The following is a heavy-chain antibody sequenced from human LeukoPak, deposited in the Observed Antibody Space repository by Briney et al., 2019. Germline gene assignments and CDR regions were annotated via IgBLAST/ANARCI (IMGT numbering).Heavy chain of an antibody. D-gene: IGHD3-3*01. CDR3: ARGSGAYYNWFDP. J-gene: IGHJ5*02. CDR2: IWYDGNSQ. V-gene: IGHV3-33*01. Sequence: PGTSLRLSCAASGFIFNSYGMHWVRQAPGKGLEWVAAIWYDGNSQYYADSVKGRFTISRDNSKNTLYLQLNSLRVEDTAVYYCARGSGAYYNWFDPWGQGTLVTVSS. CDR1: GFIFNSYG.